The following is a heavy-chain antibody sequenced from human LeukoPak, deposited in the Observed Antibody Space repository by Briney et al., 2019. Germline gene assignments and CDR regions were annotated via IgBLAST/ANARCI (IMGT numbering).Heavy chain of an antibody. CDR2: INAGNGNT. CDR1: GYTFTTYT. D-gene: IGHD5-12*01. Sequence: ASVKVSCKASGYTFTTYTIHWVRQAPGQRLEWMGWINAGNGNTKHSQEFQDRVTITRDTSASTAYMELNSLRAEDTAVYYCARGPSGYHNTGGQGTLVTVSS. CDR3: ARGPSGYHNT. J-gene: IGHJ4*02. V-gene: IGHV1-3*03.